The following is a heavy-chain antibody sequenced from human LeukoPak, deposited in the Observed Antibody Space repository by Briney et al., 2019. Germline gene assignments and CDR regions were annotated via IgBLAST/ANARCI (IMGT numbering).Heavy chain of an antibody. Sequence: ASVKVSCKASGYTFTSYAMHWVRQAPGQRLEWMGWINAGNGNTKYSQKFQGRVTITRDTSASTVYMELSSLRSEDTAVYYCAGYCSSTSCRRSWFDPWGQGTLVTVSS. CDR1: GYTFTSYA. CDR3: AGYCSSTSCRRSWFDP. D-gene: IGHD2-2*01. CDR2: INAGNGNT. V-gene: IGHV1-3*01. J-gene: IGHJ5*02.